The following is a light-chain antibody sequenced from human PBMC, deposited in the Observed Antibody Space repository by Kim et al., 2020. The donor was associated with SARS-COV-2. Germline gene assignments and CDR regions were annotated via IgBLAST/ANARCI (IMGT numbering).Light chain of an antibody. CDR1: QSISGY. Sequence: EIVMTQSPATLSVSPGERATLSCRASQSISGYLAWYQQKRGQAPRLLIYHASTRVTGIPARFSGSGSGTEFTLTISSLQSEDFAIYYCQQYNKWPPGTFGQGTKVQAK. CDR2: HAS. J-gene: IGKJ1*01. V-gene: IGKV3-15*01. CDR3: QQYNKWPPGT.